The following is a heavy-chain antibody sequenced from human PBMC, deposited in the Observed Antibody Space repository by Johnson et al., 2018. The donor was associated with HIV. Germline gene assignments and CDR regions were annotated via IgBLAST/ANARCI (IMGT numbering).Heavy chain of an antibody. CDR3: AKGDWGSPI. CDR1: GFTFSTFG. Sequence: QVQLVESGGGVVQPGRSLRLSCAASGFTFSTFGMHWVRQAPGKGLEWVAVIWYDGSNKFYADSVKGRFTISRDNSKNTLSLQMNSLRTEDTAVYYCAKGDWGSPIWGQGTMVTVSS. D-gene: IGHD7-27*01. J-gene: IGHJ3*02. CDR2: IWYDGSNK. V-gene: IGHV3-33*06.